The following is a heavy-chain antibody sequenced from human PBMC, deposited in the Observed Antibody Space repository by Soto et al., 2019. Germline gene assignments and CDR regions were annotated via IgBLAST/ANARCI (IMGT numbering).Heavy chain of an antibody. Sequence: SETLSLTCAVSGGSLRGHYWSWIRQSPEKGLEWIGEINHSGFTNYNPTLKSRVTISRDASKNQFSLRLSSMTAADPAVYFCARAAVKLGATLFDSWGQGTLVTVSS. CDR1: GGSLRGHY. D-gene: IGHD1-26*01. J-gene: IGHJ4*02. CDR2: INHSGFT. V-gene: IGHV4-34*01. CDR3: ARAAVKLGATLFDS.